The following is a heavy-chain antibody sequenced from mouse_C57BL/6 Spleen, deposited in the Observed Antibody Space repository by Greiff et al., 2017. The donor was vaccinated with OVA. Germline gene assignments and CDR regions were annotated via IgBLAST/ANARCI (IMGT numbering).Heavy chain of an antibody. J-gene: IGHJ2*01. V-gene: IGHV10-1*01. D-gene: IGHD2-3*01. CDR3: VRLDGYLDYFDY. CDR1: GFRFNTYA. Sequence: GGGLVQPKGSLKLSCAASGFRFNTYAMHWVRQAPGKGLEWVARIRSKSNNYATYYADSVKDRFTISRDDSESMLYLQMNNLKTEDTAMYYCVRLDGYLDYFDYWGQGTTLTVSS. CDR2: IRSKSNNYAT.